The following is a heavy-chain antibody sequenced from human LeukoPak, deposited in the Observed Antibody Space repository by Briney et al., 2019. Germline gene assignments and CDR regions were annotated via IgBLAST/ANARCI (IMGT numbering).Heavy chain of an antibody. CDR3: ARGPDFATRYGFDI. CDR2: SYSSGNT. Sequence: PGGSLRLSCVASGFTVSGNYMSWVRQPPGKGLEWVSVSYSSGNTHYAESVKGRFTISRDNSKNTLYVQMNSLRAEDTAIYYCARGPDFATRYGFDIWGQAEMAADSS. J-gene: IGHJ3*02. CDR1: GFTVSGNY. V-gene: IGHV3-53*01. D-gene: IGHD1-1*01.